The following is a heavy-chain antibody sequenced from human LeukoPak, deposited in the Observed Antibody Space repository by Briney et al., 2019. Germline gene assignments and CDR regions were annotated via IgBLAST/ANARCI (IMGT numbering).Heavy chain of an antibody. CDR1: GGSISSSRYY. J-gene: IGHJ5*02. Sequence: SETLSLTCTVSGGSISSSRYYWGWIRQPPGKGLEWIGSIYYSGSTYYNPSLKSRVTISVDTSKNQFSLKLSSVTAADTAVYYCARGDSSSWYVERWFDPWGQGTLVTVSS. D-gene: IGHD6-13*01. CDR3: ARGDSSSWYVERWFDP. CDR2: IYYSGST. V-gene: IGHV4-39*07.